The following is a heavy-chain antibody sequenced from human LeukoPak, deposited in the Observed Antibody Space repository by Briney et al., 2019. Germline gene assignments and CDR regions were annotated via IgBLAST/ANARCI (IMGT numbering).Heavy chain of an antibody. D-gene: IGHD3-10*01. V-gene: IGHV3-9*01. Sequence: GRSLRLSCAASGFTFDDYAVHWVRQAPGKGLEWVSGISWNSGSIGYADSVKGRFTISRDNAKNSLYLQMNSLRAEDTALYYCAKDMDLLWFGELWGGFDYWGQGTLVTVSS. J-gene: IGHJ4*02. CDR1: GFTFDDYA. CDR3: AKDMDLLWFGELWGGFDY. CDR2: ISWNSGSI.